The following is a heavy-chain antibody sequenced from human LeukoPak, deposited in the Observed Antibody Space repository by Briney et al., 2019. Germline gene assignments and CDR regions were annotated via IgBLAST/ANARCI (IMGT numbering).Heavy chain of an antibody. CDR2: IYSGGST. Sequence: GGSLRLSCAASGFTVSSNYMSWVRQAPGKGLEWVSVIYSGGSTYYADSVKGRFTISRDTSKNTLYLQMNSLRAEDTAVHYCARDHGSSGYILGYWGQGTLVTVSS. CDR3: ARDHGSSGYILGY. V-gene: IGHV3-53*01. J-gene: IGHJ4*02. D-gene: IGHD3-22*01. CDR1: GFTVSSNY.